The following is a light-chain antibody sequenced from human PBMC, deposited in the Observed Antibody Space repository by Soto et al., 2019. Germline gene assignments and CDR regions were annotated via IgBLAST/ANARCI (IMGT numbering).Light chain of an antibody. J-gene: IGLJ1*01. CDR1: SNNVGSYNL. CDR3: CSFANFNTYV. Sequence: QSALTQPASVSGSPGQSIALSCTGTSNNVGSYNLVSWYQQHPGKAPKLLISEGGKRPSGVSDRFSASKSGNTASLTISGLQAEDEADYYCCSFANFNTYVFGTGTKATVL. CDR2: EGG. V-gene: IGLV2-23*01.